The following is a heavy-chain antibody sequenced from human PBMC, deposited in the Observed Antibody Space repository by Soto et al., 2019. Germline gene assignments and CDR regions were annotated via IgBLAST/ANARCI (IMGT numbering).Heavy chain of an antibody. J-gene: IGHJ4*02. D-gene: IGHD5-12*01. CDR2: IYYSGST. CDR1: GGSISSSSYY. V-gene: IGHV4-39*01. CDR3: ARQEMASPYYFDY. Sequence: PSETLSLTCTVSGGSISSSSYYWGWIRQPPGKGLEWIGSIYYSGSTYYNPSLKSRVTISVDTSKNQFSLKLSSVTAAETAVYYCARQEMASPYYFDYWGQGTLVTVSS.